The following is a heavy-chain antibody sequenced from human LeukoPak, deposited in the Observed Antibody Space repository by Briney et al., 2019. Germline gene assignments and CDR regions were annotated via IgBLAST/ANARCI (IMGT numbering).Heavy chain of an antibody. D-gene: IGHD3-9*01. Sequence: GESLKISCKGFGYSFTSYWIGWVLQMPGKGLEWMVIIYPGDSDTRYSPSFQGQVTISADKSISTAYLQWSSLKASDTAMYYCARQDILTGYSYFDYWGQGTLVTVSS. J-gene: IGHJ4*02. CDR2: IYPGDSDT. CDR1: GYSFTSYW. CDR3: ARQDILTGYSYFDY. V-gene: IGHV5-51*01.